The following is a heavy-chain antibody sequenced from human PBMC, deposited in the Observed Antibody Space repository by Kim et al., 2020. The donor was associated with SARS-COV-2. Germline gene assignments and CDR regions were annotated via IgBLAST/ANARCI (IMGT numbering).Heavy chain of an antibody. J-gene: IGHJ4*02. D-gene: IGHD2-21*01. CDR3: ARGPGGRPAIY. V-gene: IGHV3-53*01. Sequence: TYYADSVKGRFTISRDNSKNTLYLQMNSLRAEDTAVYYCARGPGGRPAIYWGQGTLVTVSS. CDR2: T.